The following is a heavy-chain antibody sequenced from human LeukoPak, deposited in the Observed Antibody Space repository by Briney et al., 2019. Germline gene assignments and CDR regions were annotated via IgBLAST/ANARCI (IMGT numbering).Heavy chain of an antibody. CDR3: AKYGDPSYYYYMDV. D-gene: IGHD4-17*01. Sequence: GRSLRLSWAAAGFTFSSYAMGWVRQAPGEWRGWVSSISGRGCSTYYAHSVKGRFTIPRDNSKNTLYLQMNSLRAEDTAVYYCAKYGDPSYYYYMDVWGKGTKVTDS. CDR2: ISGRGCST. CDR1: GFTFSSYA. J-gene: IGHJ6*03. V-gene: IGHV3-23*01.